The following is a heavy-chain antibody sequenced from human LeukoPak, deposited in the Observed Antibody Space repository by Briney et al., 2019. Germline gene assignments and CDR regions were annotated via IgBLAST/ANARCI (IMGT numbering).Heavy chain of an antibody. CDR1: GGSISSSSYY. CDR2: IYYSGST. D-gene: IGHD1-26*01. J-gene: IGHJ4*02. V-gene: IGHV4-39*01. CDR3: ARFQWEPRIFDY. Sequence: SETLSLTCTVSGGSISSSSYYWGWIRQPPGKGLEWIGSIYYSGSTYYNPSLKNRMTISVDTSKNQFSLKMSSVTAADTAVYYCARFQWEPRIFDYWGQGTLVTVSS.